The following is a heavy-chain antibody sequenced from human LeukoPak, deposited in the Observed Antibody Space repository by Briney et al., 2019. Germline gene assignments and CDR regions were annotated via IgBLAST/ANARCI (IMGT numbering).Heavy chain of an antibody. Sequence: SVKVSCKASGGTFSSYAISWVRQAPGQGLEWMGGIIPIFGTANYAQKFQGRVTITTDESTSTAYMELSSLRSEDTAVYYCARDRDYSSLYYYYYMGVWGKGTTVTVSS. D-gene: IGHD4-11*01. V-gene: IGHV1-69*05. CDR3: ARDRDYSSLYYYYYMGV. CDR2: IIPIFGTA. J-gene: IGHJ6*03. CDR1: GGTFSSYA.